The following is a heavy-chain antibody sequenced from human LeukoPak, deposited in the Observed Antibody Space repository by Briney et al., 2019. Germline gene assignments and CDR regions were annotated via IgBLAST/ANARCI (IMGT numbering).Heavy chain of an antibody. CDR3: ARLKYCTNGVCYAGFDY. CDR2: IIPIFGTA. V-gene: IGHV1-69*05. Sequence: ASVKVSCKASGGTFSSYAISWVRQAPGQGLEWMGGIIPIFGTANYAQKFQGRVTITRDTSADTAYMELSSLRSEDTAVYYCARLKYCTNGVCYAGFDYWGQGTLVTVSS. D-gene: IGHD2-8*01. J-gene: IGHJ4*02. CDR1: GGTFSSYA.